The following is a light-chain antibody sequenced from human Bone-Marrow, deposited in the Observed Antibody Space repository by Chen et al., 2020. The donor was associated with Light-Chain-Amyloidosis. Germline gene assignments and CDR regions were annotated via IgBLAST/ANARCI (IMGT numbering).Light chain of an antibody. Sequence: QSALTQPASVSGSPGQSITIYCTGSSSDVGGYDYVSWYQQHPGKAPQLIIHDVSNRPSGVSDRFSGSKSGYTASLTISGLQADDEADYYCTSYTSSRTRVFGTGTKVTVL. CDR3: TSYTSSRTRV. CDR2: DVS. CDR1: SSDVGGYDY. J-gene: IGLJ1*01. V-gene: IGLV2-14*01.